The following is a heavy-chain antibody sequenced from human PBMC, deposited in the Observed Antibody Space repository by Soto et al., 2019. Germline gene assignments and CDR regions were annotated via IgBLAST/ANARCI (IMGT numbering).Heavy chain of an antibody. CDR3: ARGIKCGVYSRWFDP. J-gene: IGHJ5*02. CDR1: GYIFTNYD. Sequence: ASVKVSCKASGYIFTNYDINWVRQATGQGLEYLGWINPNSGNTGYVQKFQGRVTMTRNTSINTAYMELSSLRSEDTAVHYCARGIKCGVYSRWFDPWGQGTLVTVSS. CDR2: INPNSGNT. D-gene: IGHD4-17*01. V-gene: IGHV1-8*01.